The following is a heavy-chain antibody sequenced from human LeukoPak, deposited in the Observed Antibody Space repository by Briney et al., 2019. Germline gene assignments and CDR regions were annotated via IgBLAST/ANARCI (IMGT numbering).Heavy chain of an antibody. V-gene: IGHV3-73*01. CDR3: IDY. J-gene: IGHJ4*02. Sequence: EGSLRLSCAASGFTFSGSAMHWVRQASGKGLEWVGRIRSKANRYATTYAASVKGRSTISRDDSKNTAFLEMNSLKTEDTAVYYCIDYWGQGTLVTVSS. CDR1: GFTFSGSA. CDR2: IRSKANRYAT.